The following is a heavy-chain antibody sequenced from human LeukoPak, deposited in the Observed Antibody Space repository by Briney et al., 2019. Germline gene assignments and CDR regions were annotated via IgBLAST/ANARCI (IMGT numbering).Heavy chain of an antibody. D-gene: IGHD3-22*01. CDR3: TTTSPYYDSSGRDY. V-gene: IGHV3-15*07. CDR2: IKSKTDGGTT. CDR1: GFTFSSAW. Sequence: GGSLRLSCAASGFTFSSAWMNWVRQAPGKGLEWVGRIKSKTDGGTTDYAAPVKGRFTISRDDSKNTLYLQMNSLKTEDTAMYYCTTTSPYYDSSGRDYWGQGTLVTVSS. J-gene: IGHJ4*02.